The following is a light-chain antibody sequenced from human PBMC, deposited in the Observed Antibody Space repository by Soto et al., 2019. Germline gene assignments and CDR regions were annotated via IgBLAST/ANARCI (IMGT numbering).Light chain of an antibody. CDR1: QGISTY. J-gene: IGKJ1*01. Sequence: DIRMTQSPSSLSASVGDRVTITCRASQGISTYLNWYLQKPGKVPKLLIYAASTLQSGVPSRFSGSGSGTDFTLTISSLQPEDVATYYCQKYNSAPWTFGQGSKAAIK. CDR3: QKYNSAPWT. CDR2: AAS. V-gene: IGKV1-27*01.